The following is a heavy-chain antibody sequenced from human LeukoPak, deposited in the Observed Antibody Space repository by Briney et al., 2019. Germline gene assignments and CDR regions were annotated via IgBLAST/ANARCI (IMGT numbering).Heavy chain of an antibody. CDR3: ARDRHIAAAVYYYYMDV. CDR2: INAYNGNT. J-gene: IGHJ6*03. CDR1: GYTFTSYI. D-gene: IGHD6-13*01. Sequence: ASVKVSCKASGYTFTSYIISWVRQAPGQGLEWMGWINAYNGNTDYAQRVQGRVTMTTDASTSTAYMELRSLRSDDTAVYYCARDRHIAAAVYYYYMDVWGKGTPVTVSS. V-gene: IGHV1-18*01.